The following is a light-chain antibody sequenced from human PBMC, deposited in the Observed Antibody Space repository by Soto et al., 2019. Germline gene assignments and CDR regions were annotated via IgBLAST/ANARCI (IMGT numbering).Light chain of an antibody. V-gene: IGKV1-5*03. CDR3: QQYNSYLIT. J-gene: IGKJ5*01. Sequence: DIQMTQPPSTLSGSVGDRVTITCRASQTIGSWLAWYQQKPGKAPKLLIYKASTLKSGVPSRFSGSGSGTEFTLTISSLQPDDFATYYCQQYNSYLITFGQGTRLEI. CDR1: QTIGSW. CDR2: KAS.